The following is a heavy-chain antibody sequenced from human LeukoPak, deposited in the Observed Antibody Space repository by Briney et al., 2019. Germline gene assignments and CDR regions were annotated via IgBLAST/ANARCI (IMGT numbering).Heavy chain of an antibody. J-gene: IGHJ3*02. D-gene: IGHD4-17*01. CDR3: ARRTVTDAFDI. Sequence: PSETLSLTCTVSGGTISSYYWSWIRQPPGKGLEWIGYIYYSGSTNYNPSLKSRVTIPVDTSKNQFSLKLSSVTAADTAVYYCARRTVTDAFDIWGQGTMVTFSS. CDR2: IYYSGST. V-gene: IGHV4-59*01. CDR1: GGTISSYY.